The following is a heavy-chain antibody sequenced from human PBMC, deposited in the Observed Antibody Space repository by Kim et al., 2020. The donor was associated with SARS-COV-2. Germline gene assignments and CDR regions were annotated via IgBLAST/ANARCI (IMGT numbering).Heavy chain of an antibody. CDR1: GFTFSSYG. V-gene: IGHV3-33*05. D-gene: IGHD6-19*01. Sequence: GGSLRLSCAASGFTFSSYGMHWVRQAPGKGLEWVAVISYDGSNKYYADSVKGRFTISRDNSKNTLYLQMNSLRAEDTAVYYCARGKWLVVIITPIDYWGQGTLVTVSS. CDR2: ISYDGSNK. CDR3: ARGKWLVVIITPIDY. J-gene: IGHJ4*02.